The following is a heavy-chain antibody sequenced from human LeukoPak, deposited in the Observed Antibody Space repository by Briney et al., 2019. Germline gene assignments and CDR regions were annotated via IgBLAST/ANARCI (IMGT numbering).Heavy chain of an antibody. J-gene: IGHJ5*02. CDR2: ISSSSSTI. V-gene: IGHV3-48*04. CDR3: SRSLGVGATYPDL. Sequence: GGSLRLSCAASGFTFNGYGMTWVRQAPGKGLEWVSYISSSSSTIAYADSVKVRFTISRANAKDYLYLQMNSLGAEDTALYYRSRSLGVGATYPDLWGQGALVTVS. CDR1: GFTFNGYG. D-gene: IGHD1-26*01.